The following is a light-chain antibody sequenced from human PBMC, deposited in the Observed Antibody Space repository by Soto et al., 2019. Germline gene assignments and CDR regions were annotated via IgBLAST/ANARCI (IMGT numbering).Light chain of an antibody. V-gene: IGLV2-14*01. CDR3: SSYAGSNNYYL. CDR2: EVS. CDR1: SSDVGGYNY. J-gene: IGLJ1*01. Sequence: QSVLTQPASVSGSPGPSITISCTGTSSDVGGYNYVSWYQQHPGKAPKLMIYEVSNRPSGVSNRFSGSKSGNTASLTISGLQAEDEADYYCSSYAGSNNYYLSGPGTKVTVL.